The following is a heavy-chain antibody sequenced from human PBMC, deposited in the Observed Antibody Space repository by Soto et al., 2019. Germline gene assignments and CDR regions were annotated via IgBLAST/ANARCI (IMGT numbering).Heavy chain of an antibody. CDR1: GFTFSSYG. D-gene: IGHD3-9*01. J-gene: IGHJ4*02. V-gene: IGHV3-30*18. CDR2: ISYDGSNK. CDR3: AKVEYYDILTGYLTN. Sequence: GGSLRLSCAASGFTFSSYGMHWVRQAPGKGLEWVAVISYDGSNKYYADSVKGRFTISRDNSKNTLYLQMNSLRAEDTAVYYCAKVEYYDILTGYLTNWGQGTLVTVSS.